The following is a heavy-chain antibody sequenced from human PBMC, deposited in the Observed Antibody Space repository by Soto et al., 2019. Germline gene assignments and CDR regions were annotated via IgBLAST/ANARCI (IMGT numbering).Heavy chain of an antibody. Sequence: ASGPTLVNPTQTLTLTCTFSAFSLSTGGVGVGWIRQPPGKALEWLALIYWDDDKRYSPSLRSRLTITKDTSKNQVVLTMTNVDPVDTATYYCIQSRCGGDCLQSYASYYSYGMDVWGQGTTVTVSS. J-gene: IGHJ6*02. V-gene: IGHV2-5*02. CDR1: AFSLSTGGVG. CDR2: IYWDDDK. D-gene: IGHD2-21*02. CDR3: IQSRCGGDCLQSYASYYSYGMDV.